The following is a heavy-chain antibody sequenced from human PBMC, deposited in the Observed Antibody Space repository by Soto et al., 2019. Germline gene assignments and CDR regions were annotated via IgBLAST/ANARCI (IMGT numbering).Heavy chain of an antibody. D-gene: IGHD3-22*01. V-gene: IGHV4-34*01. Sequence: QVQLQQWGAGLLKPSETLSLTCAVYGGSFSGYYWSWIRQPPGQGLEWIGEINHSGSANYNPSLKSRVTISVDTSRKQFSLKLSSVTAADTAVYYCARGTAPYYFDSSGSWGQGTLVTVSS. CDR2: INHSGSA. CDR1: GGSFSGYY. J-gene: IGHJ5*02. CDR3: ARGTAPYYFDSSGS.